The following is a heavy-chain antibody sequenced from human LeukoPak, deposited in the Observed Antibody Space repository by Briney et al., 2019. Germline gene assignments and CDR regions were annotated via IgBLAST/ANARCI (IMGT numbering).Heavy chain of an antibody. CDR1: GFTFSNAW. D-gene: IGHD5-18*01. Sequence: GGSLRLSCAASGFTFSNAWMSWVRQAPGKGLEWVGRIKSKTDGGTTDYAAPVKGRFTISRDDSKNTLYLQMISLKTEDTAVYYCTTDARIQLWLSGYYFDYWGQGTLVTVSS. J-gene: IGHJ4*02. CDR2: IKSKTDGGTT. CDR3: TTDARIQLWLSGYYFDY. V-gene: IGHV3-15*01.